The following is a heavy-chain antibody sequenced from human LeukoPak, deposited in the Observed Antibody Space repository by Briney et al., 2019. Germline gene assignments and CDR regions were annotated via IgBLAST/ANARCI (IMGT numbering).Heavy chain of an antibody. CDR1: GYTFTSYG. J-gene: IGHJ5*02. CDR2: ISAYNGNT. CDR3: ARDNSVGDIAWWFDP. V-gene: IGHV1-18*01. Sequence: ASVKVSCKASGYTFTSYGISWVRQAPGQGLEWMGWISAYNGNTNYAQKLQGRVTMTTDTSTSTAYMELRSLRSDDTAVYYCARDNSVGDIAWWFDPWGQRTLVTVSS. D-gene: IGHD3-16*02.